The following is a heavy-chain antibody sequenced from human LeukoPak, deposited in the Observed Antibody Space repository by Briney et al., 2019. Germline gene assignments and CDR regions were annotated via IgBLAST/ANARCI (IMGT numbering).Heavy chain of an antibody. CDR2: ISYDGSNK. V-gene: IGHV3-30*18. Sequence: GRSLRLSCAASGFTFSSYGTHWVRQAPGKGLEWVAVISYDGSNKYYADSVKGRFTISRDNSKNTLYLQMNSLRAEDTAVYYCAKVRYGGYYYYFDYWGQGTLVTVSS. J-gene: IGHJ4*02. D-gene: IGHD5-12*01. CDR1: GFTFSSYG. CDR3: AKVRYGGYYYYFDY.